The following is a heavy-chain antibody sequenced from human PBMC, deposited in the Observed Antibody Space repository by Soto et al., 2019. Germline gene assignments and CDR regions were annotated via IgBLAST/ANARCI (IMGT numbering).Heavy chain of an antibody. CDR2: MNPNSGNT. CDR1: GYTFTSYD. CDR3: ARWPDGYYYYGMDV. V-gene: IGHV1-8*01. J-gene: IGHJ6*02. Sequence: QVQLVQSGAEVKKPGASVKVSCKASGYTFTSYDINWVRQATGQGLEWMGWMNPNSGNTGYAQKFQGRVTMTRNTAISTAYMALSSLRSEATAVYYCARWPDGYYYYGMDVWGQGTTVTGSS.